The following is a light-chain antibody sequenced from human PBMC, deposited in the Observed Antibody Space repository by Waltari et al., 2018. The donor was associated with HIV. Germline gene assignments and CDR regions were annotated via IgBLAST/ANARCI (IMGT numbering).Light chain of an antibody. J-gene: IGLJ1*01. CDR2: RNN. Sequence: QSVLTQPPSASGTPGQRVTISCSGSGSNIGSNYVYWYQQLPGTAPKLLIYRNNERPSGVPDRFSGSKSGTSASLAISGLRSEDEADYYCAAWDDTLSGPDFGTGTKVTVL. CDR3: AAWDDTLSGPD. V-gene: IGLV1-47*01. CDR1: GSNIGSNY.